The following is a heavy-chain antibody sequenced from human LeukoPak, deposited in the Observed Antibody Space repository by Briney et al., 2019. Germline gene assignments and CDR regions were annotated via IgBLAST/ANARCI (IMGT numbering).Heavy chain of an antibody. D-gene: IGHD5-12*01. CDR2: IIPILGIA. Sequence: SVKVSCKASGGTFSSYAISWVRQAPGQGLEWMGRIIPILGIANYAQKFQGRVTITADKSTSTAYMELSSLRSEDTAVYYCARGIYGGYDPGFDYWGQGTLVTVSS. CDR1: GGTFSSYA. V-gene: IGHV1-69*04. CDR3: ARGIYGGYDPGFDY. J-gene: IGHJ4*02.